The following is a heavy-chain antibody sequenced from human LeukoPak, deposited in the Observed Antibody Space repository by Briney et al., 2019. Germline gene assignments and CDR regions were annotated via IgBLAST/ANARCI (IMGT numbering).Heavy chain of an antibody. CDR3: ARSYGDYDLDY. V-gene: IGHV4-30-4*01. J-gene: IGHJ4*02. D-gene: IGHD4-17*01. CDR2: IFYSGNT. Sequence: SETLSLTCTVSGGSISCGDYYWSWIRQPPGKGLKWIGYIFYSGNTYYNPSLKSRVPISVDTSKNRFSLKLSSVTAADTAVYYCARSYGDYDLDYWGQGTLVTVSS. CDR1: GGSISCGDYY.